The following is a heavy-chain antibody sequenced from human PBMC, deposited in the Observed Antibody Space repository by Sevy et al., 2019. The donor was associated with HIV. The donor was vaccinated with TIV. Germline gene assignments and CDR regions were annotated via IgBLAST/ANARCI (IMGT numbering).Heavy chain of an antibody. Sequence: GGSLRLSCAASGFTFSSYGMHWVRQAPGKGLEWVAVISYDGSNKYYADSVKGRFTISRDNSKNTLYLQMNSLRAEDTAGYYCAKDAESTIFGVVINYGMDVWGQGTKVTVSS. J-gene: IGHJ6*02. CDR1: GFTFSSYG. CDR3: AKDAESTIFGVVINYGMDV. CDR2: ISYDGSNK. D-gene: IGHD3-3*01. V-gene: IGHV3-30*18.